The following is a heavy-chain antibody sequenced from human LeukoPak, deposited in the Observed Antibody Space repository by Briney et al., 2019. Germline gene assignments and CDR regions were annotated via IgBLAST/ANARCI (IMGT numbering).Heavy chain of an antibody. D-gene: IGHD3-10*01. CDR3: ARDPRDYGSGSYYNAQAFDI. CDR1: GYSIRSNYY. Sequence: SETLSLTCTVAGYSIRSNYYWGWIRQPPGKGLEWIGSIIQSGSTYYNPSLKSRVTISIDTSKNQFSLRLSSVTAADTAVYYCARDPRDYGSGSYYNAQAFDIWGQGTMVTVSS. CDR2: IIQSGST. J-gene: IGHJ3*02. V-gene: IGHV4-38-2*02.